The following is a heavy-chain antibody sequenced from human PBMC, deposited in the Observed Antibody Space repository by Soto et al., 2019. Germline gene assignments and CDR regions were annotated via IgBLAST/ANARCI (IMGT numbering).Heavy chain of an antibody. CDR3: ARARVHILQEVAKYNMDV. CDR2: IYNRGRV. J-gene: IGHJ6*03. D-gene: IGHD3-10*02. CDR1: GHSISDYY. V-gene: IGHV4-34*11. Sequence: PSQTLSLTGDVSGHSISDYYWSWIRQSQGKGLEWLGYIYNRGRVNTIPSLQSLSTISMDTSKNQLSLNLRSVTPVETAVYYCARARVHILQEVAKYNMDVWGPGATITVSS.